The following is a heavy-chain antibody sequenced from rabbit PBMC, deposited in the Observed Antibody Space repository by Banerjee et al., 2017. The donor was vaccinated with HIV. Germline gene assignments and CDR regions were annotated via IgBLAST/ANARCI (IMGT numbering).Heavy chain of an antibody. CDR2: IYADSSGST. D-gene: IGHD4-1*01. CDR3: ARDLAGVIGWNFDL. Sequence: QSLEESGGDLVKPGASLTLTCTASGFSFSSSYYMCWVRQAPGKGLEWIGYIYADSSGSTDYASWAKGRFTISKTSWTTVTLQMTSLTAADTATYFCARDLAGVIGWNFDLWGQGTLVTVS. CDR1: GFSFSSSYY. V-gene: IGHV1S40*01. J-gene: IGHJ4*01.